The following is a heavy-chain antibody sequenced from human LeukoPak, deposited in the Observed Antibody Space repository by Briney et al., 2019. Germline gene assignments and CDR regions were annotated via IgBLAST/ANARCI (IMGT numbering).Heavy chain of an antibody. D-gene: IGHD1-26*01. V-gene: IGHV3-30*18. CDR3: AKERPLRGSYFDY. CDR1: GFTFSSYG. J-gene: IGHJ4*02. Sequence: GRSLRLSCAASGFTFSSYGMHWVRQAPGKGLEWVAVISYDGSNKYYADSVKGRFTISRDNSKNTLYLQMNSLRAEDTAVYYCAKERPLRGSYFDYWGQGTLVIVSS. CDR2: ISYDGSNK.